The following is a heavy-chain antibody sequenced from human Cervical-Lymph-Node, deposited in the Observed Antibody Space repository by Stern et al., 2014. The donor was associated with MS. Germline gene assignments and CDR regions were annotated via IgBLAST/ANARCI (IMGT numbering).Heavy chain of an antibody. CDR1: GGTFSKFP. D-gene: IGHD6-13*01. V-gene: IGHV1-69*01. Sequence: VQLVQSGAEVTKPGSSVKVSCKASGGTFSKFPSSWVRQAPGQGLEWMGGVFPVFVTPTDAQEFRCRVTITSDVSTSTVYMELSSLRSDDTAVYYCALSSEASDRWYSLGYDLWGQGTLVTVSS. CDR2: VFPVFVTP. J-gene: IGHJ5*02. CDR3: ALSSEASDRWYSLGYDL.